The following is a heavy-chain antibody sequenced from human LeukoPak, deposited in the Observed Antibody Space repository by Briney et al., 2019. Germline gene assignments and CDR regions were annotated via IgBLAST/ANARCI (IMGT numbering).Heavy chain of an antibody. V-gene: IGHV6-1*01. Sequence: NLSQTLSLTCAISGDSVSSGSTAWNWIRQSPSRGLEWLGRTCYRSEWYNDYAVSVKSRITINPDTSKNQFSLQLNSVTPEDTALYYCARDNSYGYFYFDFWGQGTLVTVSS. J-gene: IGHJ4*02. CDR2: TCYRSEWYN. CDR1: GDSVSSGSTA. D-gene: IGHD5-18*01. CDR3: ARDNSYGYFYFDF.